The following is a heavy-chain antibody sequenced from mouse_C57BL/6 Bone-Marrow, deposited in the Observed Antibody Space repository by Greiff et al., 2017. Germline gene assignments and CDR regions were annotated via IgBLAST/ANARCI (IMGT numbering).Heavy chain of an antibody. CDR2: INPSSGYT. Sequence: QVQLQQSGAELAKPGASVKLSCKASGYTFTSYWMHWVKRRPGQGLEWIGYINPSSGYTKYNQKFKDKATLSADKSSSTAYMQLSSLTYDDSAVYYCARWRRQTAVVAGAMDYWGQGTSVTVSS. V-gene: IGHV1-7*01. CDR1: GYTFTSYW. D-gene: IGHD1-1*01. J-gene: IGHJ4*01. CDR3: ARWRRQTAVVAGAMDY.